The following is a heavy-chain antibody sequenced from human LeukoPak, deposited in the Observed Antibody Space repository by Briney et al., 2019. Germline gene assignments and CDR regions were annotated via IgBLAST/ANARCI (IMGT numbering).Heavy chain of an antibody. Sequence: RTSQTLSLTCTVSGGSISSGGYYWSWIRQHPGKGLEWIGYIYYSGSTYYNPSLKSRVTISVDTSKNQFSLKLSSVTAADTAVYYCARVRDYGSGSYFWFDPWGQGTLVTVSS. D-gene: IGHD3-10*01. CDR2: IYYSGST. CDR1: GGSISSGGYY. CDR3: ARVRDYGSGSYFWFDP. J-gene: IGHJ5*02. V-gene: IGHV4-31*03.